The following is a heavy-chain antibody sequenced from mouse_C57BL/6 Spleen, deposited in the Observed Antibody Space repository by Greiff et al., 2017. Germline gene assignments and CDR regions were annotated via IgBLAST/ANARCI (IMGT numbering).Heavy chain of an antibody. J-gene: IGHJ3*01. D-gene: IGHD1-1*01. CDR2: ISDGGSYT. V-gene: IGHV5-4*03. CDR3: ARDLTVVASFAY. Sequence: EVKLMESGGGLVKPGGSLKLSCAASGFTFSSYAMSWVRQTPEKRLEWVATISDGGSYTYYPDNVKGRFTISRDNAKNNLYLQMSHLKSEDTAMYYCARDLTVVASFAYWGQGTLVTVSA. CDR1: GFTFSSYA.